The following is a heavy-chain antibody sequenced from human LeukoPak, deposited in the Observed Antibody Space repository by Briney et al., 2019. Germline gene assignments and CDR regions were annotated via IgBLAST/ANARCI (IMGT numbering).Heavy chain of an antibody. CDR3: ARGRDGYNYDY. D-gene: IGHD5-24*01. J-gene: IGHJ4*02. Sequence: SETLSLTCTVSGGSISSGSYYWSWIRQPAGEGLEWIGLIYASGTTNYNPSLKSRVTISVDTSKNQFSLKLSSVTAADTAVYYCARGRDGYNYDYWGQGTLVTVSS. CDR1: GGSISSGSYY. CDR2: IYASGTT. V-gene: IGHV4-61*10.